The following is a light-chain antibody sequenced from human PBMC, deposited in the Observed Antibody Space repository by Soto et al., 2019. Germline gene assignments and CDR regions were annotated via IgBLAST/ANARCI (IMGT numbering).Light chain of an antibody. CDR2: DAS. J-gene: IGKJ2*01. CDR1: QDISNY. V-gene: IGKV1-33*01. CDR3: QQYDNLLYT. Sequence: DIRVTQSPSSLSASVVDRVTITCQASQDISNYLNWYQQKPGKAPKLLIYDASNLETGVPSRFSGSGSGTDFTFTISSLQPEDIATYYCQQYDNLLYTFGQGTKLEIK.